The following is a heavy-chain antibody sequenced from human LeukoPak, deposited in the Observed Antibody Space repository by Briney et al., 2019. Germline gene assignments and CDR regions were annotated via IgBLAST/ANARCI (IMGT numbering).Heavy chain of an antibody. V-gene: IGHV4-30-4*01. CDR1: GGSISSGDYY. J-gene: IGHJ4*02. Sequence: SETLSLTCTVSGGSISSGDYYWSWIRQPPGKGLEWIGYIFYSGSTYYNPSPKSRVTMSVDTSKNQFSLRLSSVTAADTAVYFCARGTYGSGNYYYFDYWGQGTLVTVSS. D-gene: IGHD3-10*01. CDR2: IFYSGST. CDR3: ARGTYGSGNYYYFDY.